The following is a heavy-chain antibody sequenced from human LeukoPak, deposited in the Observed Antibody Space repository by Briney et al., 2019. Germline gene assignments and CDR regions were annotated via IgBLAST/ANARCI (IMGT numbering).Heavy chain of an antibody. J-gene: IGHJ4*02. D-gene: IGHD5-12*01. CDR2: IYYSGST. V-gene: IGHV4-59*12. CDR1: GGSISSYY. CDR3: ARWLLGFDY. Sequence: SETLSLTCTVSGGSISSYYWSWIRQPPGKGLEWIGYIYYSGSTNYNPSLKSRVTMSVDTSKNQFSLKLSSVTAADTAVYYCARWLLGFDYWGQGTLVTVSS.